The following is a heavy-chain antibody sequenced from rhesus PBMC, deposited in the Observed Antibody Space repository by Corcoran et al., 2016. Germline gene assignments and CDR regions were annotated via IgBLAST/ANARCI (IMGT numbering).Heavy chain of an antibody. CDR1: GLTFSNVW. CDR2: IKSKVTGETA. V-gene: IGHV3-30*01. CDR3: TTFYGSNYFDY. J-gene: IGHJ4*01. D-gene: IGHD4-29*01. Sequence: EVQLVESGGGLVQPGGSLRLSCAASGLTFSNVWVNWVRQGPGKGLEWVARIKSKVTGETADYAASMKGRFTISRDDSKNTLYLQMNSLRTEDTAVYYCTTFYGSNYFDYWGQGVLVTVSS.